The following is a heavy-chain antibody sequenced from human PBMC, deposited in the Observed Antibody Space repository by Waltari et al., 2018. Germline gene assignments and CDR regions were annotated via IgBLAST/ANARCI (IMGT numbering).Heavy chain of an antibody. Sequence: QVQLQESGAGLVKLSQTLSLTCTVSGDSITSNSLYWNWVRQPAGKGLEWIGRFYSSEYINYNPALKSRVTISRDTSKKQFFLKLTSVTAADTAFYYCAREVTKVELGRRLPHFFDSCGQGTLVTVSS. J-gene: IGHJ4*02. CDR1: GDSITSNSLY. V-gene: IGHV4-61*02. CDR2: FYSSEYI. D-gene: IGHD7-27*01. CDR3: AREVTKVELGRRLPHFFDS.